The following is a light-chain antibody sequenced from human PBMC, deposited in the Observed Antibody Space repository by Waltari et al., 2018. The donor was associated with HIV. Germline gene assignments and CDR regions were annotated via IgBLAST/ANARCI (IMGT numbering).Light chain of an antibody. CDR1: SSDVGGYNY. CDR3: SSYTSSSTWV. CDR2: DVS. J-gene: IGLJ3*02. Sequence: QSALTQPASVSGSPGQSITISCTGTSSDVGGYNYVSWYQQHPGKAPKLIIFDVSSWPSGVCYRFSGSKSGNTASLTISGLQADDEADYYCSSYTSSSTWVFGGGTKLTVL. V-gene: IGLV2-14*03.